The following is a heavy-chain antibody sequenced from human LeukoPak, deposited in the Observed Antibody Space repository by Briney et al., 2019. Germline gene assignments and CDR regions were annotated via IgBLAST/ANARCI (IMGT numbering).Heavy chain of an antibody. CDR1: GGSISSYY. D-gene: IGHD1/OR15-1a*01. J-gene: IGHJ4*02. V-gene: IGHV4-59*08. Sequence: SETLSLTCTVFGGSISSYYWSWIRQPPGKGLEWIGYIYYTGSTNYNPSLKSRVTISLDTSKNQFSLKLSSMTAADTAVYYCARQRVNKWNNLWSFDYWGQGTLVTVSS. CDR2: IYYTGST. CDR3: ARQRVNKWNNLWSFDY.